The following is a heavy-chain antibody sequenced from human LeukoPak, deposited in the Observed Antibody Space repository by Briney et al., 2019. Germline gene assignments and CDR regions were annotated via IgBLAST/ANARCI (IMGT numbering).Heavy chain of an antibody. Sequence: PSETLSLTCTVSGGSISSYYWSWIRQPQGKGLEWIGYIYYSGSTNYNPSLKSRVTISVDTSKNQFSLKLSSVTAADTAVYYCARDHYYDSSGLNWFDPWGQGTLVTVSS. V-gene: IGHV4-59*01. CDR1: GGSISSYY. D-gene: IGHD3-22*01. J-gene: IGHJ5*02. CDR3: ARDHYYDSSGLNWFDP. CDR2: IYYSGST.